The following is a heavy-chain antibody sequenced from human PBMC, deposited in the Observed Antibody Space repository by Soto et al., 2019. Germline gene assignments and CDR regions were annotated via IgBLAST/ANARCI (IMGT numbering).Heavy chain of an antibody. CDR2: LYAGGAT. Sequence: EVQLVESGGGLIQPGGYLRLSCAASGFSVSANYMNWVRQAPGKGLQWVSLLYAGGATFYADSVRGRYTISKDITNNTLYLQMESLRVENTAVYYCAPQRTTEYGDPDDAHAIWGQGTVVSVS. J-gene: IGHJ3*02. CDR3: APQRTTEYGDPDDAHAI. CDR1: GFSVSANY. D-gene: IGHD4-17*01. V-gene: IGHV3-53*01.